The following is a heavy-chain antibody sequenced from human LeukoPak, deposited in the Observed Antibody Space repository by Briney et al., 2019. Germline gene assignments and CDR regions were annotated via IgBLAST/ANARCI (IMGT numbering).Heavy chain of an antibody. CDR1: GFTFSDYY. J-gene: IGHJ4*02. CDR2: ISSSGSTI. Sequence: PGGSLRLSCAASGFTFSDYYMSWIRQAPGKGLEWASYISSSGSTIYYADSVKGRFTISRDNAKNSLYLQMNSLRAEDTAVYYCARRGYCSSTSCYLVDYWGQGTLVTVSS. V-gene: IGHV3-11*01. D-gene: IGHD2-2*01. CDR3: ARRGYCSSTSCYLVDY.